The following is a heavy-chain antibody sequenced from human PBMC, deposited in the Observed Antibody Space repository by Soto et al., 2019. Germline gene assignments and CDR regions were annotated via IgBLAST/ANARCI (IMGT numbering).Heavy chain of an antibody. V-gene: IGHV4-34*01. CDR2: VNHSGGT. J-gene: IGHJ4*02. CDR1: GGSFSGYY. Sequence: QLQLQQPGAGLLKPSETLSLTCVVYGGSFSGYYWSWIRQPPGQGLEWIGEVNHSGGTNYNPSLESRVTISLDTSKNQFSLRLISMPAADTAVYYCARGRYSFGFDNWGQGTLVTVSS. D-gene: IGHD5-18*01. CDR3: ARGRYSFGFDN.